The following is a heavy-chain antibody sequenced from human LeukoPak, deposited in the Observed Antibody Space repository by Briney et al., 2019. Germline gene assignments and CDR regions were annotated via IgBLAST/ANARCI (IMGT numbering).Heavy chain of an antibody. CDR3: ARDARYSSGWSLDY. V-gene: IGHV4-34*01. Sequence: SETLSLTCAVYGGSFSGYYWSWIRQPPGKGLEWIGEINHSGSTNYNPSLKSRVTISVDTSKNQFSLKLSSVTAADTAVYYCARDARYSSGWSLDYWGQGTLVTVSS. D-gene: IGHD6-19*01. CDR1: GGSFSGYY. J-gene: IGHJ4*02. CDR2: INHSGST.